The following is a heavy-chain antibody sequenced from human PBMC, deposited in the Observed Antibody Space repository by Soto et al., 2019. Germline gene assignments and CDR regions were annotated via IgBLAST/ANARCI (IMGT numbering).Heavy chain of an antibody. D-gene: IGHD1-1*01. Sequence: SETLSLTCTVSGVSISSYYWSWIRQPPGKGLEWIGYVSYSGSSNYNPALKNRVAVSSDTSKNQFFLKLNSVTAADTAVYYCTRLRYNGAFDYWGKGILVTVSS. CDR3: TRLRYNGAFDY. V-gene: IGHV4-59*08. CDR2: VSYSGSS. CDR1: GVSISSYY. J-gene: IGHJ4*02.